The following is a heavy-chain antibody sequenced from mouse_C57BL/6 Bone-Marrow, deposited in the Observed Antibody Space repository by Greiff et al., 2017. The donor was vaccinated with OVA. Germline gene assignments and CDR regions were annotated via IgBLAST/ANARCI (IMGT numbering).Heavy chain of an antibody. CDR1: GFTFSSYG. Sequence: SGGDLVKPGGSLKLSCAASGFTFSSYGMSWVRQTPDKRLEWVATISSGGSYTYYPDSVKGRFTISRDNAKNTLYLQISSLKSEDTALYDCARSTSEVAHCYDMDYWGQGTSVTVSS. D-gene: IGHD1-3*01. V-gene: IGHV5-6*01. J-gene: IGHJ4*01. CDR3: ARSTSEVAHCYDMDY. CDR2: ISSGGSYT.